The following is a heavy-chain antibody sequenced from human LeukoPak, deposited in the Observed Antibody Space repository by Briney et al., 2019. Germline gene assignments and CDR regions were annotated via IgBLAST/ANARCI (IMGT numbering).Heavy chain of an antibody. Sequence: GGSLRLSCAASGFTFSSYWMHWVRQAPGKGLVWVSRINSDGSSTTYADSVKGRFTISRDNAKNSPYLQMNSLRAEDMALYYCAKDKAAAGPADAFDIWGQGTMVTVSS. CDR2: INSDGSST. CDR3: AKDKAAAGPADAFDI. CDR1: GFTFSSYW. V-gene: IGHV3-74*03. J-gene: IGHJ3*02. D-gene: IGHD6-13*01.